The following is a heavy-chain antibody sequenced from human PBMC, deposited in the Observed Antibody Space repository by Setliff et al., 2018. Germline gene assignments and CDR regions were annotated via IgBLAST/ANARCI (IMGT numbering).Heavy chain of an antibody. Sequence: ASVKVSCKVSGYTLTELSRHWVRQAPGKGLEWMGGFDPEDGETIYAQKFQGRVTMTEDTSTDTAYMELSSLRSEDTAVYYCARDRRCSSTSCWTDDAFDIWGQGTMVTVSS. J-gene: IGHJ3*02. CDR2: FDPEDGET. CDR3: ARDRRCSSTSCWTDDAFDI. CDR1: GYTLTELS. D-gene: IGHD2-2*01. V-gene: IGHV1-24*01.